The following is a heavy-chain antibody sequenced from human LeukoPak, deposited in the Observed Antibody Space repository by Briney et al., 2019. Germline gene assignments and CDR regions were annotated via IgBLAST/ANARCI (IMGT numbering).Heavy chain of an antibody. CDR1: GGTFSRYA. D-gene: IGHD6-19*01. V-gene: IGHV1-69*04. CDR3: ARDEGIAVAGVFDY. Sequence: SVKVSCKASGGTFSRYAISWERQAPGQGLEWMGRIIPIFGIANYAQKFQGRVTITADKSTSTAYMELSSLRSEDTAVYYCARDEGIAVAGVFDYWGQGTLVTVSS. J-gene: IGHJ4*02. CDR2: IIPIFGIA.